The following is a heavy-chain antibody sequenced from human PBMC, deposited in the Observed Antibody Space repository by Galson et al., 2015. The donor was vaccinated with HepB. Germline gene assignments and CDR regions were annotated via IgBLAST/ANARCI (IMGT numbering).Heavy chain of an antibody. V-gene: IGHV3-72*01. CDR2: ARNKAYNYMT. D-gene: IGHD3-10*01. J-gene: IGHJ4*02. CDR3: ARLSHYGSGTYQYFDF. Sequence: SLRLSCAASGFTFTDHYIDWVRQPPGQGLEWVGRARNKAYNYMTQYAASVRDRFSISRDDSKNLVYLLMNSLRTEDTAVYYCARLSHYGSGTYQYFDFWGQGTLVTVSS. CDR1: GFTFTDHY.